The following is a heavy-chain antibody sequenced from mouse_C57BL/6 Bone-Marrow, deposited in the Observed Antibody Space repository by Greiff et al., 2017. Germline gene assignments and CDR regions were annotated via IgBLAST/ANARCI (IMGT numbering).Heavy chain of an antibody. J-gene: IGHJ4*01. CDR3: SSSYDYVDYTMDY. Sequence: QVQLQQPGAELVKPGASVKLSCKASGYTFTNYWMHWVKQRPGQGLEGIGMMHPNGGSPDYNEKFKSEATLSVDKSSRKAYMELSSLTSEDSAVYYWSSSYDYVDYTMDYWGQGPSVTVSS. V-gene: IGHV1-64*01. D-gene: IGHD2-4*01. CDR2: MHPNGGSP. CDR1: GYTFTNYW.